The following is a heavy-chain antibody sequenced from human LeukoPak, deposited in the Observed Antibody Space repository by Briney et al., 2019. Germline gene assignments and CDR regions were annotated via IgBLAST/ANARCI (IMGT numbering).Heavy chain of an antibody. Sequence: SETLSLTCTVSGGSISSSSYYWGWIRQPPGKGLEWIGSIYYSGSTYYNPSLKSRVTISVDTSKNQFSLKLSSVTAADTAVYYCARGLGLWFGESYYFDYWGQGTLVTVSS. CDR3: ARGLGLWFGESYYFDY. CDR2: IYYSGST. CDR1: GGSISSSSYY. D-gene: IGHD3-10*01. V-gene: IGHV4-39*07. J-gene: IGHJ4*02.